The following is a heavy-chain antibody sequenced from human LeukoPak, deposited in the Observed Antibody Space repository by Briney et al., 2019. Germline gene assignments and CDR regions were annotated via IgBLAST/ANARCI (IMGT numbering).Heavy chain of an antibody. CDR1: GYTFTGYY. D-gene: IGHD3-3*01. V-gene: IGHV1-2*02. J-gene: IGHJ4*02. Sequence: ASVKVSCKASGYTFTGYYMHWVRQAPGQGLEWMGWINPNSGGTNYAQKFQGRVTMTRDTSISTAYMELSRLRSDDTAVYYCARDQGYDFWSGYPFDYWGQGTLVTVSS. CDR3: ARDQGYDFWSGYPFDY. CDR2: INPNSGGT.